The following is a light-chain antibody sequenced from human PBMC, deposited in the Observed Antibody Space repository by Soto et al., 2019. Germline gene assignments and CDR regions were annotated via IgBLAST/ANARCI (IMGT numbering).Light chain of an antibody. V-gene: IGLV2-23*02. Sequence: QSVLTQPASVSGSPGQSITISCTGTSSDVGSYDLVSWYQHHSGKAPKIIIYEVNKRPSGISDRFSGSKSGNTASLTISGLQAEHEADYFCCSFVRTNGLLFGGGTKLTVL. CDR1: SSDVGSYDL. CDR2: EVN. J-gene: IGLJ2*01. CDR3: CSFVRTNGLL.